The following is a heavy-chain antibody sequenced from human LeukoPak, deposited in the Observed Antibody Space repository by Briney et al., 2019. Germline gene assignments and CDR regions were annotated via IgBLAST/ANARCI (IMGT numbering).Heavy chain of an antibody. CDR1: GYSFTSYW. CDR2: IYPGDSDT. J-gene: IGHJ3*02. CDR3: ARPKPDRDYDSSGYYSPRSAFDI. D-gene: IGHD3-22*01. Sequence: GESLKISCKGSGYSFTSYWIGWVRQMPGKGLEWMGIIYPGDSDTGYSPSFQGQVTISADKSISTAYLQWSSLKASDTAMYYCARPKPDRDYDSSGYYSPRSAFDIWGQGTMVTVSS. V-gene: IGHV5-51*01.